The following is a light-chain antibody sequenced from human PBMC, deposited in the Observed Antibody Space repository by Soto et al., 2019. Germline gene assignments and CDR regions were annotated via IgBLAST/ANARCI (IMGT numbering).Light chain of an antibody. CDR3: QQYHDWPLT. CDR1: QSVSSN. J-gene: IGKJ4*01. CDR2: DVS. V-gene: IGKV3D-15*01. Sequence: EIVMTQSPATLSVSPGARATLSCRASQSVSSNFAWYQQRPAQAPRLLIYDVSTRATGVPTRFSGSGSGTEFTLTISSLQSEDFAFYDCQQYHDWPLTFGGGTRVEIK.